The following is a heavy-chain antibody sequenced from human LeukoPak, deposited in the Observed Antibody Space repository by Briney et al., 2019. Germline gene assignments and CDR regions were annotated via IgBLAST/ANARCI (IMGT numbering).Heavy chain of an antibody. V-gene: IGHV3-23*01. CDR2: IRGGGTSE. D-gene: IGHD4-17*01. Sequence: GGSLILSCTTSGFTFSSYAMMWVRQAPGKGPECVSAIRGGGTSEFYADSVKGRFRISRDNSKDTLFLQMNSLRAEDTAVYYCARDPNGDYIGAFDMWGPGTMVTVSS. J-gene: IGHJ3*02. CDR1: GFTFSSYA. CDR3: ARDPNGDYIGAFDM.